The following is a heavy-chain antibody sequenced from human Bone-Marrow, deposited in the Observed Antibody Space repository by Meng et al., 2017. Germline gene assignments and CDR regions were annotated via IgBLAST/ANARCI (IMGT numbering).Heavy chain of an antibody. J-gene: IGHJ4*02. Sequence: GGSLRLSCAASGFTFSSYWMSWVRQTPGKGLEWVANIKQDGSEKYYVDSVKGRFTIPRDNAKNSLYLQMNSLRAEDTAVYYCAREFWVATTSPSFDYWGQGTLVTVSS. CDR2: IKQDGSEK. V-gene: IGHV3-7*01. CDR3: AREFWVATTSPSFDY. CDR1: GFTFSSYW. D-gene: IGHD5-12*01.